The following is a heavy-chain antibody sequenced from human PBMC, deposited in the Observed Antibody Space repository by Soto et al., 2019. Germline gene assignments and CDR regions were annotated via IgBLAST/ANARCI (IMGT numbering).Heavy chain of an antibody. J-gene: IGHJ6*02. V-gene: IGHV1-69*13. D-gene: IGHD3-10*01. CDR1: GGTFSSYA. CDR3: ARDRGEYYYGSGSFSVGYYYYGMDV. Sequence: SVKVSCKASGGTFSSYAISWVRQAPGQGLEWMGGIIPIFGTANYAQKFQGRVTITADESTSTAYMELSSLRSEDTAVYYCARDRGEYYYGSGSFSVGYYYYGMDVWGQGTTVTVSS. CDR2: IIPIFGTA.